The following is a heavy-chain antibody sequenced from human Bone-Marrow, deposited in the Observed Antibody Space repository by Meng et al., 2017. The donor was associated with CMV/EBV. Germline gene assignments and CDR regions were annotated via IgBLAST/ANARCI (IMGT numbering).Heavy chain of an antibody. D-gene: IGHD5/OR15-5a*01. CDR2: IYSGGST. J-gene: IGHJ6*02. CDR3: ARDRRMSTGLHYGMDV. CDR1: GFTVSSNY. V-gene: IGHV3-53*01. Sequence: GESLKISCAASGFTVSSNYMSWVRQAPGKGLEWVSVIYSGGSTYYADSVKGRFTISRDNSKNTLYLQMNSLRAEDTAVYYCARDRRMSTGLHYGMDVWGQGTTVTVSS.